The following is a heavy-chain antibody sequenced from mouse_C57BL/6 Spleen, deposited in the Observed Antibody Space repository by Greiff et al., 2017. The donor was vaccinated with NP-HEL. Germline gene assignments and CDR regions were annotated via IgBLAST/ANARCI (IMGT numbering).Heavy chain of an antibody. V-gene: IGHV1-64*01. J-gene: IGHJ1*03. D-gene: IGHD2-1*01. CDR2: IHPNSGST. CDR3: ARSYYGNYEYWYFDV. Sequence: QVQLHQSGAELVKPGASVTLSCKASGYTFTSYWMHWVKQRLGQGLGWIGMIHPNSGSTNYNEKFKSKATLTVDKSSSTAYMQLSSLTSEDSAVYYCARSYYGNYEYWYFDVWGTGTTVTVSS. CDR1: GYTFTSYW.